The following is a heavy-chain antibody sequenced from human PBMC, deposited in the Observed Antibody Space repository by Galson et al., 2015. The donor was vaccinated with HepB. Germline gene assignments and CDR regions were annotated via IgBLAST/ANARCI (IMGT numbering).Heavy chain of an antibody. J-gene: IGHJ4*02. D-gene: IGHD3-10*01. Sequence: SLRLSCAASGSTFSSYAMSWVRQAPGKGLEWVSAISGSGGSTYYADSVKGRFTISRDNSKNTLYLQMNSLRAEDTAVYYCAKHGRELLWSYFDYWGQGTLVTVSS. CDR1: GSTFSSYA. V-gene: IGHV3-23*01. CDR3: AKHGRELLWSYFDY. CDR2: ISGSGGST.